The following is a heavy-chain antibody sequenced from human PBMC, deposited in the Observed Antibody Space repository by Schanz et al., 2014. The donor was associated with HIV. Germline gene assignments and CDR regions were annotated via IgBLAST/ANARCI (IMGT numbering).Heavy chain of an antibody. D-gene: IGHD6-13*01. CDR1: GFTFSSYG. V-gene: IGHV3-33*01. CDR2: IWYDGSNK. Sequence: QVQLVESGGGVVQPGRSLRLSCAASGFTFSSYGMHWVRQAPGKGLEWVAVIWYDGSNKYYADSVKGRFTISRDNSKNTLYLQMNSLRAEDTAVYYCVSPYSSGWYTPPFHYWGQGTLVTVSA. CDR3: VSPYSSGWYTPPFHY. J-gene: IGHJ4*02.